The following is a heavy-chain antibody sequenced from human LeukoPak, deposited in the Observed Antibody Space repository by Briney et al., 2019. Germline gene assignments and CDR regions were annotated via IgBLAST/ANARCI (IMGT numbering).Heavy chain of an antibody. V-gene: IGHV1-2*02. CDR3: ARAGVWDYSDSSGYHNGAFDI. D-gene: IGHD3-22*01. CDR2: INPNSGGT. Sequence: ASVKVSCKASGYTLTGYYMHWVRPAPGQGLEWMGWINPNSGGTNYAQKFQGRVTMTRDTSISTAYMELSRLRSDDTAVYYCARAGVWDYSDSSGYHNGAFDIWGQGTMVTVSS. J-gene: IGHJ3*02. CDR1: GYTLTGYY.